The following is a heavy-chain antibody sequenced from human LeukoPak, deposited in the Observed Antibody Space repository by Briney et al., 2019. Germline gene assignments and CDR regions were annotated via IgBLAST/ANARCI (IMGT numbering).Heavy chain of an antibody. Sequence: GGSLRLSCAASGFTFSDYYMSWIRQAPGKGLEWVSYISSRGSTIYYADSVEGRFTISRDNAKNSLYLQMNSLRAEDTAVYYCARGYDILTGYYNYYYGMDVWGQGTTVTVSS. CDR1: GFTFSDYY. V-gene: IGHV3-11*01. D-gene: IGHD3-9*01. CDR3: ARGYDILTGYYNYYYGMDV. CDR2: ISSRGSTI. J-gene: IGHJ6*02.